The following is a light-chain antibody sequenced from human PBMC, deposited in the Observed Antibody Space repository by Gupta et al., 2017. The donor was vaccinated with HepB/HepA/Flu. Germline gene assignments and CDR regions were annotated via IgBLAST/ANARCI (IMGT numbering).Light chain of an antibody. CDR1: SLRTYY. CDR2: GKN. V-gene: IGLV3-19*01. Sequence: SSEVTQDPDVSVALGQTVRITCKGDSLRTYYASWYQQKPGQAPVFVFYGKNNRPSGIPDRFSGSSSGNTASLTITGAQAEDEADYYCNSRDSSGNHWVFGGGTKLTVL. J-gene: IGLJ3*02. CDR3: NSRDSSGNHWV.